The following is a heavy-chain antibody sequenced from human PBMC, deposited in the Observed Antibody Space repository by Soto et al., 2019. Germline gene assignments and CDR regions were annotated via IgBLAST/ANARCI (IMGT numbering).Heavy chain of an antibody. CDR2: IKRDADGGTT. V-gene: IGHV3-15*07. CDR1: GFRLSDAW. CDR3: VTDEVPQ. J-gene: IGHJ4*02. Sequence: EVQVVESGGDLVKPGGSLRLSCAASGFRLSDAWVHWVRQAPGKGLQWVGRIKRDADGGTTDYAAPVKGRFIISRDDSKNTLFLHMNSLISDDTGVYYCVTDEVPQWGQGTLVTVSP.